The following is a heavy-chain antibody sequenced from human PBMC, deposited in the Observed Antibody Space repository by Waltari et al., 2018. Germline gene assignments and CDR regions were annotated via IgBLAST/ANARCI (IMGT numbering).Heavy chain of an antibody. CDR3: ARDPPHDGTGYSSAFDF. D-gene: IGHD3-22*01. CDR1: DFPFRRHA. V-gene: IGHV3-30*04. J-gene: IGHJ3*01. Sequence: QVHLVECGGGVVQPGRSLRLSCDASDFPFRRHAVPWVRQAPGKGLEWVAVISEDGNHKYYTDSVKGRFTVSRDDSKSTLYLQMNSLRRDDTAVYFCARDPPHDGTGYSSAFDFWGQGTRVTVSS. CDR2: ISEDGNHK.